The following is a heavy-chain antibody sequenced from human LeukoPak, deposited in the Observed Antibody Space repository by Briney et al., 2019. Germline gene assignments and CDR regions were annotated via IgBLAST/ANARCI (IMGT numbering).Heavy chain of an antibody. CDR3: ARSWEYYDSSGYQGDSGFDY. J-gene: IGHJ4*02. V-gene: IGHV4-30-4*08. D-gene: IGHD3-22*01. CDR1: GGSISSGDYY. CDR2: IYYSGST. Sequence: PSETLSLTCTVSGGSISSGDYYWSWIRQPPGKGLEWIGYIYYSGSTYYNPPLKSRVTISVGTSKNQFSLKLSSVTAADTAVYYCARSWEYYDSSGYQGDSGFDYWGQGTLVTVSS.